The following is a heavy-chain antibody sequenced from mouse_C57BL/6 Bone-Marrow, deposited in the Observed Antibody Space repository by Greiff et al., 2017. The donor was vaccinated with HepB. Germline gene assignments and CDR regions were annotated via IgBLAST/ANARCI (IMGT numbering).Heavy chain of an antibody. D-gene: IGHD1-1*01. V-gene: IGHV1-55*01. CDR2: IYPGSGST. CDR3: ARSLYYGSRGDAMDY. CDR1: GYTFTSYW. Sequence: QVQLQQPGAELVKPGDSVKMSCKASGYTFTSYWITWVKQRPGQGLEWIGDIYPGSGSTNYNEKFKSKATLTVDTSSSTAYMQLSSLTSEDSAVYYCARSLYYGSRGDAMDYWGQGTSVTVSS. J-gene: IGHJ4*01.